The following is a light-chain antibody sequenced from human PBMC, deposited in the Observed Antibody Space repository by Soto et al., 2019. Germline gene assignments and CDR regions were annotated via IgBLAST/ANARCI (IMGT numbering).Light chain of an antibody. CDR2: HAS. CDR1: QSVSRNF. CDR3: QQYSSARRT. Sequence: ENVLTQSPGTLSLSPGERATLSCRASQSVSRNFLAWYQQKPGQAPRLLIYHASNRATGIPDRFSGSGSGTDFTLTISRLEPEDFGVYYCQQYSSARRTFGQGTKLEIK. V-gene: IGKV3-20*01. J-gene: IGKJ2*01.